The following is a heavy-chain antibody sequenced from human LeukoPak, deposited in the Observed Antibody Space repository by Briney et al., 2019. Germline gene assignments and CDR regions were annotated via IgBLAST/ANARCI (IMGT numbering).Heavy chain of an antibody. CDR1: GDSVSSNSAA. CDR3: ARDQPETYYYDSSGYYYVNWFDP. D-gene: IGHD3-22*01. V-gene: IGHV6-1*01. Sequence: SQTLSLTCAISGDSVSSNSAAWNWIRQSPSRGLEWLGRTYYRSKWYNDYAVSVKSRITINPDTSKNQLSLQLNSVTPEDTAVYYCARDQPETYYYDSSGYYYVNWFDPWGQGTLVTVSS. CDR2: TYYRSKWYN. J-gene: IGHJ5*02.